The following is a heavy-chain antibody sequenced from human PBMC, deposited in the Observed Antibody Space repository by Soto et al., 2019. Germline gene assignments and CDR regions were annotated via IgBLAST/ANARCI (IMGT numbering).Heavy chain of an antibody. CDR2: INPNSGGT. D-gene: IGHD2-2*01. CDR1: GYTFTGYY. J-gene: IGHJ6*02. CDR3: ARDMGLVLVPAADYDGMDV. Sequence: ASVKVYCKASGYTFTGYYMHWVRQAPGQGLDWMGWINPNSGGTNYAQKFQGWVTMTRDTSISTAYMELSRLRSDDTAVYYCARDMGLVLVPAADYDGMDVCGQGTTVTVSS. V-gene: IGHV1-2*04.